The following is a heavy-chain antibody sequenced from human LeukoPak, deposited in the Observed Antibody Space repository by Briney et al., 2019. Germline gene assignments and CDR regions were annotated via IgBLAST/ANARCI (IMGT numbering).Heavy chain of an antibody. Sequence: PGGSLRLSCAASGFTFSSYSMSWVRRAPGEGLEWVSSISSSSSYIYYADSVKGRFTISRDNAKNSLYLQMNSLRAEDTAVYYCATMTTVTTNNWFDPWGQGTLVTVSS. CDR3: ATMTTVTTNNWFDP. J-gene: IGHJ5*02. CDR2: ISSSSSYI. V-gene: IGHV3-21*01. CDR1: GFTFSSYS. D-gene: IGHD4-17*01.